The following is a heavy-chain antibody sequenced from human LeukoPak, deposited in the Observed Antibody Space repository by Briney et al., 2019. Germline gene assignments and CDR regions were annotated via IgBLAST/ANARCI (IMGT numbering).Heavy chain of an antibody. CDR3: ARDGGWNDVTDY. J-gene: IGHJ4*02. Sequence: GGSLRLSCAASGFTFSSYRMNWVRQAPGKGLEWVSSISSSSSYIYYADSVKGRFTISRDNAKNSLYLQMNSLRVEDTAVYYCARDGGWNDVTDYWGQGTLVTVSS. CDR1: GFTFSSYR. V-gene: IGHV3-21*01. D-gene: IGHD1-1*01. CDR2: ISSSSSYI.